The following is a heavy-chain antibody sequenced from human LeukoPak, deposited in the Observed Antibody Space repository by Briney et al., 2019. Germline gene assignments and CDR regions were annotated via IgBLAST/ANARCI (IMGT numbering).Heavy chain of an antibody. D-gene: IGHD4-17*01. CDR1: GFTFSGSA. J-gene: IGHJ4*02. V-gene: IGHV3-73*01. CDR3: SLFSNGVTTDY. CDR2: IRSKANSYAT. Sequence: PGGSLRLSCAASGFTFSGSAMHWVRQASGKGLEWVGRIRSKANSYATAYAASVKGRFTISRDDSKNTADLQMNSLKTEDTAVYYCSLFSNGVTTDYWGQGTLSPSPQ.